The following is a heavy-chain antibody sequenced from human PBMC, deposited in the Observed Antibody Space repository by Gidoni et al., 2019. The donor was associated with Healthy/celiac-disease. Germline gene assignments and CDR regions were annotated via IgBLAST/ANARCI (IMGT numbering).Heavy chain of an antibody. CDR3: ARAGDGDYKSHFDY. D-gene: IGHD4-17*01. CDR1: GSTISSYS. V-gene: IGHV1-69*01. Sequence: QVQLEQSGAEVKKHGSSVKVSCKASGSTISSYSNSWVRQAPGQGLEWMGGIIPIFGTANYAQKCQGRVTITADESTSTAYMELCSLRSEDTAVYYCARAGDGDYKSHFDYWGQGTLVTVSS. J-gene: IGHJ4*02. CDR2: IIPIFGTA.